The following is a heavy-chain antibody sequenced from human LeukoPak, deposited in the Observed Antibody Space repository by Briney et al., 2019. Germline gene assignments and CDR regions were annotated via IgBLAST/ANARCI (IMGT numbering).Heavy chain of an antibody. J-gene: IGHJ3*02. CDR1: GYTFTSYD. CDR2: MNPNSGNT. Sequence: GASVKVSCKASGYTFTSYDINWVRQATGQGLEWMGWMNPNSGNTGYAQKFQGRVTITRNTSISTAYMELSSLRSEDTAVYYCASPYYYDSSGYGLGAFDIWGQGTMVTVSS. D-gene: IGHD3-22*01. CDR3: ASPYYYDSSGYGLGAFDI. V-gene: IGHV1-8*03.